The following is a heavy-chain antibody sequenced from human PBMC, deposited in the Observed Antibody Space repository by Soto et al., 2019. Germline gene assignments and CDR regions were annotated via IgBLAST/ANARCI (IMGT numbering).Heavy chain of an antibody. CDR1: GFIFSSYA. D-gene: IGHD6-13*01. Sequence: HPGGSLRLSCAASGFIFSSYAMHWVRQAPGKGLEWVTVISYDGNDKHYADSVKGRFTISRDNSKNTLFLEMNSLRAEDTAVYYCARDQNYIAAYYFDSWGQGTLVTVSS. V-gene: IGHV3-30-3*01. J-gene: IGHJ4*02. CDR2: ISYDGNDK. CDR3: ARDQNYIAAYYFDS.